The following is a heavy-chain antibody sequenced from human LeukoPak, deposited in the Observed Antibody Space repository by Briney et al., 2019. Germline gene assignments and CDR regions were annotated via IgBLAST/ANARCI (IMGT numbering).Heavy chain of an antibody. CDR3: AREGGFYRPLDY. V-gene: IGHV4-4*02. D-gene: IGHD3-3*01. Sequence: PSETLSLTCDVSGGPVTSTNWWTWVRQPPGKGLEWIGEFHLDGRTNYNPSLKSRLIMSVDLPENHISLKLTSATAADTAVYYCAREGGFYRPLDYSGQGTLVTVSS. CDR1: GGPVTSTNW. J-gene: IGHJ4*02. CDR2: FHLDGRT.